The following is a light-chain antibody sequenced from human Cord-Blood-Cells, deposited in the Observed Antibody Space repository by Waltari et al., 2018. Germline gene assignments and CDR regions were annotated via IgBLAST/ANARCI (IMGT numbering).Light chain of an antibody. J-gene: IGLJ2*01. CDR2: EVS. Sequence: SALTQPPSASGSPGQSVTISCTGTSSDVGGYNYLSWYQQHPGKAPKLMMYEVSKRPSGVPDRFSGSKSGNTASLTVSGLQAEDEADYYCSSYAGSNNLVFGGGTKLTVL. V-gene: IGLV2-8*01. CDR3: SSYAGSNNLV. CDR1: SSDVGGYNY.